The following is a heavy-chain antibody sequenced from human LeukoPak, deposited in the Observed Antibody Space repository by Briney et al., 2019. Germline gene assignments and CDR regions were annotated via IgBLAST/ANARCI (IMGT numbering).Heavy chain of an antibody. CDR1: GFTFSDYY. CDR2: ISSSGSTI. D-gene: IGHD2-2*01. V-gene: IGHV3-11*04. J-gene: IGHJ3*02. Sequence: GGSLRLSCAASGFTFSDYYMSWIRQAPGKGLEWVSYISSSGSTIYYADSVKGRFTISRDNAKNSLYLQMNSLRAEDTAVYYCATNIVVVPAARGAFDIWGQGTMVTISS. CDR3: ATNIVVVPAARGAFDI.